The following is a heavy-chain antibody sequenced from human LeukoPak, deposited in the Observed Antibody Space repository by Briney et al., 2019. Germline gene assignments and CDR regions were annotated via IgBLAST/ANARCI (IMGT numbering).Heavy chain of an antibody. CDR3: ARELSYNWIQGAASNNWFDP. D-gene: IGHD1-20*01. V-gene: IGHV4-39*02. J-gene: IGHJ5*02. CDR2: IYYSGST. Sequence: SETLSLTCTVSGGSISSSSYYWGWIRQPPGKGLEWIGSIYYSGSTYYNPSLKTRVSLSVDTSKHQLSLDPASVTAADTALYVCARELSYNWIQGAASNNWFDPWGQGTLVTVSS. CDR1: GGSISSSSYY.